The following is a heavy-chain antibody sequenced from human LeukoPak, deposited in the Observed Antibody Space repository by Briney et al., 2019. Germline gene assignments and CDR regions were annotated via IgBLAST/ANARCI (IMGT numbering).Heavy chain of an antibody. Sequence: GGSLRLSCAASGFTFSSYSMNWVRQAPGKGLEWGSYISGSSSTIYYADSVKGRFTISRDNSKNTLYLQMNSLRAEDTAVYYCARGDILTGSSYYWGQGTLVTVSS. V-gene: IGHV3-48*01. J-gene: IGHJ4*02. CDR1: GFTFSSYS. CDR3: ARGDILTGSSYY. D-gene: IGHD3-9*01. CDR2: ISGSSSTI.